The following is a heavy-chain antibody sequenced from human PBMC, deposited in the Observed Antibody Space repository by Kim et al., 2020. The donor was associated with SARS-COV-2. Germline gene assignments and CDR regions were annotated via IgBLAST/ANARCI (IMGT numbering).Heavy chain of an antibody. D-gene: IGHD3-16*01. CDR3: AHSRGGRLRPCMDV. CDR1: GYTFTGYY. V-gene: IGHV1-2*06. J-gene: IGHJ6*02. CDR2: INPNSGGT. Sequence: ASVKVSCKASGYTFTGYYMHWVRQAPGQGLEWMGRINPNSGGTNYAQKFQGRVTMTRDTSISTAYMELSRLRSDDTAVYYCAHSRGGRLRPCMDVWGQGTTVTVYS.